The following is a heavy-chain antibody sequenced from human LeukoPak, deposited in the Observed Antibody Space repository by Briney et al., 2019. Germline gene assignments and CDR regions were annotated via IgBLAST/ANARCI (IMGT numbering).Heavy chain of an antibody. CDR3: TTPSYYCSGGSCYSYAFDI. CDR1: GFSFSNAW. D-gene: IGHD2-15*01. J-gene: IGHJ3*02. V-gene: IGHV3-15*07. Sequence: PGGSLRLSCAASGFSFSNAWMNWVRQAPGKGLEWVGRIKSKTDGGTTDYAAPVKGRFTISRDDSKNTLYLQMNSLKIEDTAVYYCTTPSYYCSGGSCYSYAFDIWGQGTMVTVPS. CDR2: IKSKTDGGTT.